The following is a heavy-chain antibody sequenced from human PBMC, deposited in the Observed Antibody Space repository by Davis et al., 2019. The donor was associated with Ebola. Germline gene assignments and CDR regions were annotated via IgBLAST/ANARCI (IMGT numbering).Heavy chain of an antibody. Sequence: GESLKISCTAFGFTFGDYSTSWVRQALAKGLEWVGFIRSNVYGGKTGYAASVKGRFTISRDDSKSIAYLQMNSLKTEDTAVYYCTRDLKQPPPSYYYGMDVWGQGTTVTVSS. D-gene: IGHD6-13*01. CDR3: TRDLKQPPPSYYYGMDV. V-gene: IGHV3-49*04. CDR1: GFTFGDYS. CDR2: IRSNVYGGKT. J-gene: IGHJ6*02.